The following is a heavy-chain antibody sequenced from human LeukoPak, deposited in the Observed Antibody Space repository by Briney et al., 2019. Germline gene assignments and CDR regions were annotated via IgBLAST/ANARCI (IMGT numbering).Heavy chain of an antibody. CDR3: AREPHLGWWKPYAFDI. D-gene: IGHD2-15*01. CDR2: IYYSGST. J-gene: IGHJ3*02. Sequence: SETLSLTCTVSGGSISSYYWSWIRQPPGKGLEWIGYIYYSGSTNYNPSLKSRVTISVDTSKNQFSLKLSSVTAADTAVYYCAREPHLGWWKPYAFDIWGQGTMVTVSS. CDR1: GGSISSYY. V-gene: IGHV4-59*01.